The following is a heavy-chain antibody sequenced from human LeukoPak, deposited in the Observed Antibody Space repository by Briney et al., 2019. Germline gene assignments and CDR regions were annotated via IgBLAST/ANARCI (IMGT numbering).Heavy chain of an antibody. CDR1: GFTFSGHF. D-gene: IGHD7-27*01. CDR2: ISVNGDKT. Sequence: LTGGSLRLSCSASGFTFSGHFMHWVRQAPGKGLEYVSRISVNGDKTVYAESVKGRFTISRDNSKNTLYLQLSSLRLEDTAIYYCIKDLTGTWSFDHWGQGTLLTVSS. J-gene: IGHJ4*02. V-gene: IGHV3-64D*06. CDR3: IKDLTGTWSFDH.